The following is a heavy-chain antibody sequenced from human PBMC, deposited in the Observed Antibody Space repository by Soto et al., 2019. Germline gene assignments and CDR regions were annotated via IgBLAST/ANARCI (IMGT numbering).Heavy chain of an antibody. V-gene: IGHV1-2*02. Sequence: QVQLVQSGAEVKKPGASVKVSCKASGYTFTGYYMHWVRQAPGQGLEWMGWINPNSGGTNYAQKFKGRVTMTRDTSISQAYMELSRLRSDDTAVYYCAREGVIVVLPAAPQYNWFDPWGQGTLVTVSS. CDR1: GYTFTGYY. CDR3: AREGVIVVLPAAPQYNWFDP. D-gene: IGHD2-2*01. CDR2: INPNSGGT. J-gene: IGHJ5*02.